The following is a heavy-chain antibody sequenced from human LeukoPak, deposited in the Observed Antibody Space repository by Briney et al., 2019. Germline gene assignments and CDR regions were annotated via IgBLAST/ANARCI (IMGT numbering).Heavy chain of an antibody. D-gene: IGHD3-22*01. CDR3: ARAAWDYYDSSGYYYDY. J-gene: IGHJ4*02. CDR1: GFTFSSYA. V-gene: IGHV3-30-3*01. Sequence: GGSLRLSCAASGFTFSSYAMHWVRQAPGKGLEWVAVISYDGCNKYYADSVKGRFTISRDNSKNTLYLQMNSLRAEDTAVYYCARAAWDYYDSSGYYYDYWGQGTLVTVSS. CDR2: ISYDGCNK.